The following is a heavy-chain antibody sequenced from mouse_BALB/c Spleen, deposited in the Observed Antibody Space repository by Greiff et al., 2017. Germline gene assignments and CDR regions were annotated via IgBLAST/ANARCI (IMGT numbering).Heavy chain of an antibody. CDR1: GFTFTDYY. J-gene: IGHJ2*01. V-gene: IGHV7-3*02. CDR3: ARDTGY. CDR2: IRNKANGYTT. Sequence: VQLKQSGGGLVQPGGSLRLSCATSGFTFTDYYMSWVRQPPGKALEWLGFIRNKANGYTTEYSASVKGRFTISRDNSQSILYLQMNTLRAEDSATYYCARDTGYWGQGTTLTVSS.